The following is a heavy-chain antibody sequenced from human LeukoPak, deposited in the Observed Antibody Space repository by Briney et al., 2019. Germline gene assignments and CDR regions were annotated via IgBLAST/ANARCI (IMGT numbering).Heavy chain of an antibody. CDR3: ARDGSWYFPRWFDP. J-gene: IGHJ5*02. Sequence: SETLSLTCTVSGGPISSSSYYWGWIRQPPGKGLEWIGSIYYSGSTYYNPSLKSRVTISVDTSKNQFSLKLSSVTAADTAVYYCARDGSWYFPRWFDPWGQGTLVTVSS. V-gene: IGHV4-39*07. D-gene: IGHD6-13*01. CDR2: IYYSGST. CDR1: GGPISSSSYY.